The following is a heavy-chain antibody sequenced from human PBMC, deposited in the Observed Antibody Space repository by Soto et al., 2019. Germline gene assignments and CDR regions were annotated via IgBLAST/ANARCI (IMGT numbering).Heavy chain of an antibody. D-gene: IGHD6-13*01. CDR2: FDPEDGET. J-gene: IGHJ4*02. CDR1: GYTLTELS. CDR3: ATSNSSSWYDPYDY. V-gene: IGHV1-24*01. Sequence: EASVKVSCKVSGYTLTELSMHWVRQAPGKGLEWMGGFDPEDGETIYAQKFQGRVTMTEDTSTDTAYMELSSLRSEDTAVYYCATSNSSSWYDPYDYWGQGTLVTVSS.